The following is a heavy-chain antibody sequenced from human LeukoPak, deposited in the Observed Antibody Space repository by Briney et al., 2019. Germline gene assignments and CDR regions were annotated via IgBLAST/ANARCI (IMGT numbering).Heavy chain of an antibody. CDR3: ARAVGYYYDSSGYYYGY. J-gene: IGHJ4*02. CDR1: GYTFTSYG. V-gene: IGHV1-8*02. D-gene: IGHD3-22*01. Sequence: GASVKVSCKASGYTFTSYGISWVRQASGQGLEWMGWMNPNSGNTGYAQKFQGRVTMTRNTSISTAYMELSSLRSEDTAVYYCARAVGYYYDSSGYYYGYWGQGTLVTVSS. CDR2: MNPNSGNT.